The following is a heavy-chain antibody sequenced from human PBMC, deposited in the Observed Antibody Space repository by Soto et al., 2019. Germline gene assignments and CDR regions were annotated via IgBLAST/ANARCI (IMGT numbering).Heavy chain of an antibody. CDR1: GFTFSRDG. V-gene: IGHV3-23*01. J-gene: IGHJ4*02. CDR3: AKERATTTAFDY. D-gene: IGHD4-17*01. CDR2: ITDNGGST. Sequence: ETLSLSCAASGFTFSRDGMSWVRQAPGKGLEWVSLITDNGGSTYYADSVKGRFTISRDNTKNTLFLQMNSLRAEDTAVYYCAKERATTTAFDYWGQGALVTVSS.